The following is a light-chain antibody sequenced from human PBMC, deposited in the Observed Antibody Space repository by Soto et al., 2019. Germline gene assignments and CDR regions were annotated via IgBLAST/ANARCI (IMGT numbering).Light chain of an antibody. Sequence: EIVMTQSPATLSVSPGERATLSCKSSQSLLFSSNKKNYLAWYQQRPGQPPKLLIYWASSRESGVPDRFTGSGSGTDFTLSISSLQAEDVAVYYCQQFYSSPLTFGGGTKVEIK. V-gene: IGKV4-1*01. J-gene: IGKJ4*01. CDR2: WAS. CDR3: QQFYSSPLT. CDR1: QSLLFSSNKKNY.